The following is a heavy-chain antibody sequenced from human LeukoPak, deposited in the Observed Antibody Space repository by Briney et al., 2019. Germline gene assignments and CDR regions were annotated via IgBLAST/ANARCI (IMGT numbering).Heavy chain of an antibody. J-gene: IGHJ4*02. D-gene: IGHD6-19*01. CDR1: GYTITGYY. V-gene: IGHV1-2*02. CDR3: ARDAEPGYSSGWYYFDY. Sequence: GASVKVSCKASGYTITGYYMHWVRQAPGQGLEWMGWTNPNSGGTNYAQKFQGRVTMTRDTSISTAYMELSSLRSEDTAVYYCARDAEPGYSSGWYYFDYWGQGTLVTVSS. CDR2: TNPNSGGT.